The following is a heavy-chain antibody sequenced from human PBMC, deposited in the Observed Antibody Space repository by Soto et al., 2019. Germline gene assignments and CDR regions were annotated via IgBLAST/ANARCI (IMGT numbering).Heavy chain of an antibody. CDR1: GFIFSDYE. CDR2: ISVSGLTI. D-gene: IGHD5-12*01. CDR3: ARGPYRNTYNWFDS. Sequence: GGSLRLSCAASGFIFSDYEINWVRQAPGKGLEWVSYISVSGLTIYYADSVKGRFTTSRDNAKNSLYLQMNSLGVEDTAVYYCARGPYRNTYNWFDSWGQGTLVTVSS. J-gene: IGHJ5*02. V-gene: IGHV3-48*03.